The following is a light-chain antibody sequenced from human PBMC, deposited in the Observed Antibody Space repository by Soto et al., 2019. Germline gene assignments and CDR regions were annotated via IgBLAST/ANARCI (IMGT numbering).Light chain of an antibody. V-gene: IGKV3-11*01. CDR2: DAS. CDR1: QSVRGN. Sequence: IVLTQSPGTLSLSPGQRATLSCRASQSVRGNNLAWYQQRPGQAPRLLIHDASHRAAGIPARFSGSGFGTDFTLTISSLEPEDAAVYYCQQRSNWPPITFGQGTRLEI. J-gene: IGKJ5*01. CDR3: QQRSNWPPIT.